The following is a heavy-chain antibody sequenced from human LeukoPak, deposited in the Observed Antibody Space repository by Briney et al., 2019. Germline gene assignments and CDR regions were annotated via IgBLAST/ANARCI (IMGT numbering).Heavy chain of an antibody. J-gene: IGHJ3*02. CDR3: ARDGIGGLTDAFDI. V-gene: IGHV3-53*01. Sequence: PGGSLRLSCAASGFTVSSNYMSWVRQAPGKGLEWVSVIYSGGSTYYADSVKGRFTISRDNSKNTLYLQMNSLRAEDTAVYYCARDGIGGLTDAFDIWGQGTMVTVSS. CDR2: IYSGGST. D-gene: IGHD1-1*01. CDR1: GFTVSSNY.